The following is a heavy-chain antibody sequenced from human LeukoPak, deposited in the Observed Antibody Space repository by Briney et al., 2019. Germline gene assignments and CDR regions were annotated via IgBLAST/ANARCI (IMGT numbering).Heavy chain of an antibody. CDR3: ARAPRTAANFDY. J-gene: IGHJ4*02. Sequence: GGSLRLSCAASGFTVSSNYMSWVRQAPGKGLEWVSVIYSGGSTYYADSVKGRFTISRDNSKNTLYLQMNSLRVEDTAVYCCARAPRTAANFDYWGQGTLVTVSS. CDR2: IYSGGST. D-gene: IGHD6-13*01. V-gene: IGHV3-53*05. CDR1: GFTVSSNY.